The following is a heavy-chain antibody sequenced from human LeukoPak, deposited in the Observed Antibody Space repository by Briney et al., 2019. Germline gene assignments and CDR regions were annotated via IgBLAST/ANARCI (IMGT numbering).Heavy chain of an antibody. D-gene: IGHD2-2*02. Sequence: ASVKVSCKASGHTSTTYAIHWVRQAPGQGLEWMGWINAGNGNTKYSQKFQGRVTITRDTSASTAYMELSSLRSEDTAVYYCASPNITYCSSTSCYKYYYYYGMDVWGQGTTVTVSS. J-gene: IGHJ6*02. V-gene: IGHV1-3*01. CDR2: INAGNGNT. CDR1: GHTSTTYA. CDR3: ASPNITYCSSTSCYKYYYYYGMDV.